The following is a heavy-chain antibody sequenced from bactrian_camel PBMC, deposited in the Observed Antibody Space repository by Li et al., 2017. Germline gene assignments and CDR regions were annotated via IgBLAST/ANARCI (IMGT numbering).Heavy chain of an antibody. CDR1: GFAFSTYY. Sequence: VQLVESGGGSVQAGGSLRLSCAASGFAFSTYYMMWVRQAPGKGLEWVARISGSNAREYYTDSVQGRFTISKDNAKNTLYLQMNSLKPEDTARYYCVADETGWGNFGHWGQGTQVTVS. V-gene: IGHV3S40*01. CDR3: VADETGWGNFGH. D-gene: IGHD5*01. J-gene: IGHJ6*01. CDR2: ISGSNARE.